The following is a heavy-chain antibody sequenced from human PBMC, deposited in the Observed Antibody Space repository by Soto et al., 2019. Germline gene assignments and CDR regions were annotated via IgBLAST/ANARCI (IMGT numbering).Heavy chain of an antibody. V-gene: IGHV4-30-4*01. Sequence: SETHSLTCTVSGGSMSSGDYYWSWIRQPPGKGLEWIGYIYYSGSTYYNPSLKSRVTISVDTSKNQFSLKLSSVTAADTAVYYCARATTVVTPAAFDYWGQGTLVTVSS. D-gene: IGHD4-17*01. J-gene: IGHJ4*02. CDR2: IYYSGST. CDR3: ARATTVVTPAAFDY. CDR1: GGSMSSGDYY.